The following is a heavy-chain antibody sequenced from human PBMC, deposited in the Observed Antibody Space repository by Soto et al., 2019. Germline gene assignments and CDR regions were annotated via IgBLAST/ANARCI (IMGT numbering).Heavy chain of an antibody. D-gene: IGHD3-16*01. Sequence: PGGSLRLSCAASGFTFSSYSMNWVRQAPGKGLEWVSYIVGSTIYYADSVKGRFTISRDNAKNSLYLQMDSVRAEDTAVYYCVRDHLWGFDYWGQGTLVTVSS. V-gene: IGHV3-48*01. CDR1: GFTFSSYS. CDR2: IVGSTI. CDR3: VRDHLWGFDY. J-gene: IGHJ4*02.